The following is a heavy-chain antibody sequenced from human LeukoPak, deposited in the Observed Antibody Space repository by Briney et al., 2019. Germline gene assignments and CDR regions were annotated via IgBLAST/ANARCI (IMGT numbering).Heavy chain of an antibody. D-gene: IGHD5-18*01. CDR3: TRPEYSYGELTFDY. CDR1: GFTFSGSA. J-gene: IGHJ4*02. CDR2: IRSKANSYAT. V-gene: IGHV3-73*01. Sequence: GGSLRLSCAASGFTFSGSAMHWVRQASGKGLEWVGRIRSKANSYATAYAASVKGRFTISRDDSKNTAYLQMNSLKTEDTAVYYCTRPEYSYGELTFDYWGLGTLVTVSS.